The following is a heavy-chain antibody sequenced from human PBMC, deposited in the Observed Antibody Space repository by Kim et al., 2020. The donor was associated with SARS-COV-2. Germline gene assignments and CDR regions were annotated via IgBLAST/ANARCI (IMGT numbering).Heavy chain of an antibody. V-gene: IGHV3-23*01. Sequence: YADTVTGRFTISRDNSKNTLYLQMNRRRAEDTAVYYCAKDPWGSGNAFDIWGQGTMVTVSS. D-gene: IGHD3-10*01. J-gene: IGHJ3*02. CDR3: AKDPWGSGNAFDI.